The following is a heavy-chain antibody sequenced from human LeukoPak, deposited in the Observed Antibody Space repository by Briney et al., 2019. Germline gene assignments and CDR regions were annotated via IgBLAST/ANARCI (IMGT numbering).Heavy chain of an antibody. CDR1: GYSFTSYW. CDR3: VTSEWFPTDYYFDY. Sequence: KDGESLKISCKGSGYSFTSYWIGWVRQMPGKGLEWMGIIYPGDSDTRYSPSFQGQVTISADKSISTAYLQWNSLKASDTAMYYCVTSEWFPTDYYFDYWGQGSLVTVSS. D-gene: IGHD3-3*01. J-gene: IGHJ4*02. CDR2: IYPGDSDT. V-gene: IGHV5-51*01.